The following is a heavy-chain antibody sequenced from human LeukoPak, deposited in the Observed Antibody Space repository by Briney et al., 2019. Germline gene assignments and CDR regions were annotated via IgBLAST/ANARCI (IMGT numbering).Heavy chain of an antibody. CDR2: ISSSSGYI. V-gene: IGHV3-21*01. J-gene: IGHJ4*02. D-gene: IGHD4-11*01. Sequence: GGSLRLSCAASGFTFSSYTMNWVRQAPGKGLEWVSSISSSSGYIYYADSVKGRFTISRDNAKNSLFLQMNSLRAEDTALYYCARGTTLTIFDYWGQGTLVTVSS. CDR3: ARGTTLTIFDY. CDR1: GFTFSSYT.